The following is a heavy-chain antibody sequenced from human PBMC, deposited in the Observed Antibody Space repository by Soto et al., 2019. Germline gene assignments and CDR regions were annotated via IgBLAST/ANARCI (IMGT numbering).Heavy chain of an antibody. J-gene: IGHJ3*02. CDR3: AREGSSIVVVVAATIDAFDI. D-gene: IGHD2-15*01. CDR1: GFTFSSYT. Sequence: GGSLRLSCAASGFTFSSYTMNWVRQAPGKGLEWVSSIGSSSNYTYYAESVKGRFTVSRDNAKNSLFLQMNSLRDEDTAVYYCAREGSSIVVVVAATIDAFDIWGQGTMVTVSS. V-gene: IGHV3-21*01. CDR2: IGSSSNYT.